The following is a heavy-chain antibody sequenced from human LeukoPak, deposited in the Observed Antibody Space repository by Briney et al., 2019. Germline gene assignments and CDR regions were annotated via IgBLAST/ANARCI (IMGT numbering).Heavy chain of an antibody. J-gene: IGHJ6*02. D-gene: IGHD6-13*01. V-gene: IGHV3-48*01. CDR1: GYTFNRNG. CDR3: ARTAYSSSHFGMDV. Sequence: GGSLRLSCAASGYTFNRNGMNWVRQAPGKGLEWVSYISSSSSTIYYADSVKGRFTISRDNSKNTLYLQMNSLRAEDTAVYYCARTAYSSSHFGMDVWGQGTTVTVSS. CDR2: ISSSSSTI.